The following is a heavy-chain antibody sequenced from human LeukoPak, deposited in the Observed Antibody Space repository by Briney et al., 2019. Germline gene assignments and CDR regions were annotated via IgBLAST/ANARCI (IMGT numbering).Heavy chain of an antibody. CDR1: GGSISSGSYY. J-gene: IGHJ4*02. Sequence: PSETLSLTCTVSGGSISSGSYYWSWIRQPVGKGLEWIGRIYTSGSTNYNPSLKSRVTISVDTSKNQFSLKLSSVTAADTAVYYCAREHLYYYDSSGYWVYWGQGTLVTVSS. V-gene: IGHV4-61*02. D-gene: IGHD3-22*01. CDR3: AREHLYYYDSSGYWVY. CDR2: IYTSGST.